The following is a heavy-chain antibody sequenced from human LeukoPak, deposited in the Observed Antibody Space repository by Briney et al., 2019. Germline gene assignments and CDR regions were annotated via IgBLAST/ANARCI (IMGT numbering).Heavy chain of an antibody. V-gene: IGHV5-51*01. CDR1: GYSFTSYW. Sequence: GESLKISCKGSGYSFTSYWIAWVRQVPGKGLEWMGIIYPADSDTRYNPSFEGQVTISVDKTVSTAYLHWSSLEASDTAMYYCAKVRDFSDFLYYGYFDLWGRGSLVTVSS. J-gene: IGHJ2*01. CDR3: AKVRDFSDFLYYGYFDL. CDR2: IYPADSDT. D-gene: IGHD4-17*01.